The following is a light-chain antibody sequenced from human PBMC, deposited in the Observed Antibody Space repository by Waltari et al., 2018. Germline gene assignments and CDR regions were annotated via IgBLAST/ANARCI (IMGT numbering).Light chain of an antibody. J-gene: IGLJ1*01. CDR3: NSRDSSGNPYV. CDR1: SLRTYY. V-gene: IGLV3-19*01. CDR2: GKN. Sequence: SSELTQDPAVSVALGQTVRITRQGDSLRTYYANWYQQKPGQAPVLVIYGKNNRPSGIPDRLSASSSGNTASLTIAGAQAEDEADYYCNSRDSSGNPYVFGSGTKVTVL.